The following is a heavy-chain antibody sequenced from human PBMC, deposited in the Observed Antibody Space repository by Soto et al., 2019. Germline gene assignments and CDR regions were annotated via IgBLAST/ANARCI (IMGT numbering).Heavy chain of an antibody. CDR3: AREGRGDSAIDY. Sequence: GGSLRLSCAASGFTLSSYWMHWVRQAPGKGLVWVSRINSDGSSTYYADSVKGRFTISRDNAKNTLYLQMNSLRAEDTAEYYCAREGRGDSAIDYWGQGTLVTVSS. CDR1: GFTLSSYW. CDR2: INSDGSST. V-gene: IGHV3-74*01. D-gene: IGHD3-10*01. J-gene: IGHJ4*02.